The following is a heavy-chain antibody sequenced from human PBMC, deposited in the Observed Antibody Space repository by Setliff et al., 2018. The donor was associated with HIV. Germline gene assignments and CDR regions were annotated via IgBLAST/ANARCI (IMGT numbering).Heavy chain of an antibody. D-gene: IGHD3-3*01. CDR1: GYTFTSYA. CDR2: INAGHGNT. Sequence: ASVKVSCQASGYTFTSYAMHWVRQAPGQRLEWMGWINAGHGNTKYSQKFQGRVTITRDTSASTAYMELSSLRSEDTAVYYCARAEFLEWPFDYWGQGTLVTVSS. CDR3: ARAEFLEWPFDY. V-gene: IGHV1-3*01. J-gene: IGHJ4*02.